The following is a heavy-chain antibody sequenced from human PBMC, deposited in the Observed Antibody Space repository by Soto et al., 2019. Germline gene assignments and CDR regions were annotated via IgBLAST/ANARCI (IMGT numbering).Heavy chain of an antibody. J-gene: IGHJ4*02. CDR3: ATLPRGSYYV. CDR2: ITNTGGDT. D-gene: IGHD1-26*01. CDR1: GFTFSSNA. V-gene: IGHV3-23*01. Sequence: GGSLRLSCAASGFTFSSNAMSRVRQAPGKGQEWVSVITNTGGDTLYADSVKGRFTMSRDNSKNILYLQMNSLRAEDTAIYYCATLPRGSYYVGGQGTLVTVSS.